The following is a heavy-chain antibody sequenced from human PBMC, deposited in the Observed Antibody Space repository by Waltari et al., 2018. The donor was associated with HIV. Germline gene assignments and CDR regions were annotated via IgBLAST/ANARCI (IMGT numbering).Heavy chain of an antibody. D-gene: IGHD1-26*01. V-gene: IGHV4-34*02. Sequence: QVHLQHWGAGLLKPSETLSLTCAVYGGSFNGFSWSWIRQPPGKGLEWIGKVDHSGSSTYNPSLKSRVIISGDTSKNQFSLNLTSVTAADTALYYCARGQVGAIYDYWGQGTLVTVSS. CDR3: ARGQVGAIYDY. CDR2: VDHSGSS. J-gene: IGHJ4*02. CDR1: GGSFNGFS.